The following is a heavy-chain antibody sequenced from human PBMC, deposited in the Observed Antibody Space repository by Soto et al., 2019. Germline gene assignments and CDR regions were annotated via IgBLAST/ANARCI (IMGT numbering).Heavy chain of an antibody. Sequence: GGSLRLSCAAPGFTFSSYWMSWVRQAPGKGLEWVANIKQDGSEKYYVDSVKGRFTISRDNAKNSLYLQMNSLRAEDTAVYYCARDRYCSGGSCYRSYFDYWGQGTLVTVSS. V-gene: IGHV3-7*01. D-gene: IGHD2-15*01. J-gene: IGHJ4*02. CDR2: IKQDGSEK. CDR1: GFTFSSYW. CDR3: ARDRYCSGGSCYRSYFDY.